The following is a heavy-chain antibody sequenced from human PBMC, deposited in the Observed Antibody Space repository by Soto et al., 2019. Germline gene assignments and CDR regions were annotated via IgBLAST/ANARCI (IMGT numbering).Heavy chain of an antibody. CDR2: ISYDGSNK. D-gene: IGHD3-22*01. J-gene: IGHJ3*02. CDR3: AKGLYDSSGYWGADI. Sequence: LRLSCAASGFTFSSYGMHWVRQAPGKGLEWVAVISYDGSNKYYADSVKGRFTISRDNSKNTLYLQMNSLRAEDTAVYYCAKGLYDSSGYWGADIWGQGTMVTVSS. CDR1: GFTFSSYG. V-gene: IGHV3-30*18.